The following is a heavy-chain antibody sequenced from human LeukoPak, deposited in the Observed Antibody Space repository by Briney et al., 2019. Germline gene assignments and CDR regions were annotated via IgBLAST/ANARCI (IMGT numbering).Heavy chain of an antibody. Sequence: GGSLRLSCATSGFIFSDAWLSLGGQAPGTGLEWVGRIQSKTDGGPTEYAAPVKGRFTISRDDSKNTLYLQMNSLKAGDTAVYYCTTDRGALTNWGPGTLVTVSS. D-gene: IGHD3-10*01. CDR1: GFIFSDAW. CDR3: TTDRGALTN. CDR2: IQSKTDGGPT. J-gene: IGHJ4*02. V-gene: IGHV3-15*01.